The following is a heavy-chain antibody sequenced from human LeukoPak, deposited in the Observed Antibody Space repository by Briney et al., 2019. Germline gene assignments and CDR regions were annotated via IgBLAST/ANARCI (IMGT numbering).Heavy chain of an antibody. CDR2: INTNTGNP. CDR1: GGTFSSYA. D-gene: IGHD4-17*01. CDR3: ARTDYGDYALYYYYYMDV. Sequence: ASVKVSCKASGGTFSSYAISWVRQAPGQGLEWMGWINTNTGNPTYAQGFTGRFVFSLDTSVSTAYLQISSLKAEDTAVYYCARTDYGDYALYYYYYMDVWGKGTTVTVSS. V-gene: IGHV7-4-1*02. J-gene: IGHJ6*03.